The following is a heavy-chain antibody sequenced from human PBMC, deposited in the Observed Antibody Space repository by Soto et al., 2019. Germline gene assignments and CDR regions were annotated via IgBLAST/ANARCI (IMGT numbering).Heavy chain of an antibody. J-gene: IGHJ4*02. CDR2: IRSKANSYAT. CDR1: GFTFSGSA. V-gene: IGHV3-73*01. CDR3: TGDTAMVNFYY. D-gene: IGHD5-18*01. Sequence: GSLRLSCAASGFTFSGSAMPWVRQASGEGLEWVGRIRSKANSYATAYAASVKGRFTISRDDSKNTAYLQMNSLKTEDTAVYYCTGDTAMVNFYYWDQGSLVTVS.